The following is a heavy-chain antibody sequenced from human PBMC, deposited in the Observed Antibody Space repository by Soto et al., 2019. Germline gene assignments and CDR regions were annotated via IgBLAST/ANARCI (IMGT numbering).Heavy chain of an antibody. J-gene: IGHJ4*02. Sequence: QVQLVQSGAEVKKPGSAVKVSCKASGGAFSSYTITWVRQAPGQGLEWMGRIIPILGVPNYAQRFHGRVTLTADKSTSTAYMELSSLRSEDTAVYYCATGYCPGTSCGFDYWGQGTLVTVSS. CDR3: ATGYCPGTSCGFDY. D-gene: IGHD2-2*03. V-gene: IGHV1-69*02. CDR1: GGAFSSYT. CDR2: IIPILGVP.